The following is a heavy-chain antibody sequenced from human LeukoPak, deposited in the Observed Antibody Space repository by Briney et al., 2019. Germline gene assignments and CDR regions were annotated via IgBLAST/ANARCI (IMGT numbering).Heavy chain of an antibody. CDR1: GGTFISYA. J-gene: IGHJ6*04. CDR2: IIPIFGTA. D-gene: IGHD2-21*02. V-gene: IGHV1-69*06. Sequence: GASVKVSSKASGGTFISYAISWVRQAPGQGLEWMGGIIPIFGTANYAQKFQGRVTITADKSTSTAYMELSSLRSEDTAVYYCARVSVVVTAIGTYYYYYGMDVWGKGTTVTVSS. CDR3: ARVSVVVTAIGTYYYYYGMDV.